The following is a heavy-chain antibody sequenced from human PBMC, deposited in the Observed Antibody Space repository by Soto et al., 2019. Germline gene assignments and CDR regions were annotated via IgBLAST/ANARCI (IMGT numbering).Heavy chain of an antibody. CDR2: MDPKSGNT. J-gene: IGHJ4*02. CDR1: GYTLTNHD. V-gene: IGHV1-8*01. CDR3: ARGRGWRDY. Sequence: ASVKVSCKASGYTLTNHDTNWVRQATGQGLEWVGWMDPKSGNTDYAQKFQGRVTMTRDTSTGTAYMERSSLRSNDTAVYYCARGRGWRDYWGQGTLAPVSS. D-gene: IGHD6-19*01.